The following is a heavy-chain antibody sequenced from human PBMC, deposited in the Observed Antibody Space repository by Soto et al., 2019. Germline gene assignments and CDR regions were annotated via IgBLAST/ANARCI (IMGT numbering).Heavy chain of an antibody. Sequence: GASVKVSCTVSGYTLTELSMHWVRQAPGKGLEWMGGFDPEDGETIYAQKFQGRVTMTEDTSTDTAYMELSSLRSEDTAVYYCATDTPLRYFDFDYWGQGTLVTVSS. CDR3: ATDTPLRYFDFDY. D-gene: IGHD3-9*01. V-gene: IGHV1-24*01. CDR1: GYTLTELS. J-gene: IGHJ4*02. CDR2: FDPEDGET.